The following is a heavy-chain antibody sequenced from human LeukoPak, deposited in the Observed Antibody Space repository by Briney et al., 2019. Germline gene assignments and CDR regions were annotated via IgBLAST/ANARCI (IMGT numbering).Heavy chain of an antibody. CDR2: IYYSGST. CDR3: ARPRIARGHDAFDI. V-gene: IGHV4-59*01. Sequence: PSETLSLTCTVSGGSISSYYWSWIRQPPGKGLEWIGYIYYSGSTNYNPSLKSRVTISVDTSKNQFSLKLSSVTAADTAVYYCARPRIARGHDAFDIWGQGIVLTVSS. J-gene: IGHJ3*02. CDR1: GGSISSYY. D-gene: IGHD2-21*01.